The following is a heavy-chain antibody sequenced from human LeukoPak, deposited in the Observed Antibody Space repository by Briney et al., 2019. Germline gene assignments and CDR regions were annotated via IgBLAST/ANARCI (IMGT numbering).Heavy chain of an antibody. CDR3: AKESTTYYYYGMHV. J-gene: IGHJ6*02. CDR1: GFTFSNYA. Sequence: PGGSLRLSCAASGFTFSNYAMHWVRQAPGKGPEWVAVISYDGTNKYYPDSVKGRFTISRDNSYNTLYLQMDSLTAEDTAVYYCAKESTTYYYYGMHVWGQGTTVTVSS. D-gene: IGHD2/OR15-2a*01. V-gene: IGHV3-30*18. CDR2: ISYDGTNK.